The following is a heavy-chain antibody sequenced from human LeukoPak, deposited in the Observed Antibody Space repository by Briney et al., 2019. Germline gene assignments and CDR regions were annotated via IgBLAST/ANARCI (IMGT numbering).Heavy chain of an antibody. Sequence: PSETLSLTCAVSGDSISSGGYSWSWIRQPPGKGLEWIGEINHSGSTNYNPSLKSRVTISVDTSKNQFSLKLSSVTAADTAVYYCARAKDDSSGYYSFDYWGQGTLATVSP. V-gene: IGHV4-34*01. CDR3: ARAKDDSSGYYSFDY. J-gene: IGHJ4*02. D-gene: IGHD3-22*01. CDR1: GDSISSGGYS. CDR2: INHSGST.